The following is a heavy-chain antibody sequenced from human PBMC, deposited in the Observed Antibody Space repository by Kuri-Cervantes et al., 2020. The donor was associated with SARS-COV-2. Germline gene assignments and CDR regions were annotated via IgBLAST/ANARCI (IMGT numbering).Heavy chain of an antibody. CDR2: IRYDGSNK. Sequence: GESLKISCAASGFTFSSYGMHWVRQAPGKGLEWVAFIRYDGSNKYYADPVKGRFTISRDNSKNTLYLQMNSLRAEDTAVYYCARGVVPAAIRYYYYYMDVWGKGTTVTVSS. CDR1: GFTFSSYG. V-gene: IGHV3-30*02. CDR3: ARGVVPAAIRYYYYYMDV. D-gene: IGHD2-2*02. J-gene: IGHJ6*03.